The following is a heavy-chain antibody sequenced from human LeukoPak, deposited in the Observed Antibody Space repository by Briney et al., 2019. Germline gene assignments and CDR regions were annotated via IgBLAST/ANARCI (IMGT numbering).Heavy chain of an antibody. CDR3: ASPSSVAGLSYFDY. CDR2: ISGNGGST. CDR1: GFIFSSYD. J-gene: IGHJ4*02. D-gene: IGHD6-19*01. V-gene: IGHV3-23*01. Sequence: GGSLRLSCAASGFIFSSYDMSWVRQAPEKGLEWVSLISGNGGSTYYADSVKGRFTISRDNSKNTLYLQMNSLRAEDTAVYYCASPSSVAGLSYFDYWGQGALVTVSS.